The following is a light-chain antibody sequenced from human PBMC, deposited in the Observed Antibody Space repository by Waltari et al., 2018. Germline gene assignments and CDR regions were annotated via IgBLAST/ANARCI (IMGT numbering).Light chain of an antibody. CDR1: QSVGTW. J-gene: IGKJ2*01. CDR3: QQYSSFST. CDR2: MAS. V-gene: IGKV1-5*03. Sequence: DIRMTQSPSTLSASVGDRVTISCRASQSVGTWLAWYQQKPGKAPKLLIYMASSLESGVPSRFSGSGSGTEFTLTISGLQPDDFATYFCQQYSSFSTFGQGTKV.